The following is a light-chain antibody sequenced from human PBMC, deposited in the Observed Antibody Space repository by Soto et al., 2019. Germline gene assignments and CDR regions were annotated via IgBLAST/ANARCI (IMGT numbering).Light chain of an antibody. CDR3: QQYNNWPPYT. V-gene: IGKV3-15*01. CDR2: GAS. J-gene: IGKJ2*01. Sequence: EIVLTQSPATLSVSPGERATLSCRASQSVSTRLAWYQQKPGQAPRLLIYGASTRATGIPARFSGSGSDTEFTLTISRLQSEDFAVYFCQQYNNWPPYTFGQGTKLEIK. CDR1: QSVSTR.